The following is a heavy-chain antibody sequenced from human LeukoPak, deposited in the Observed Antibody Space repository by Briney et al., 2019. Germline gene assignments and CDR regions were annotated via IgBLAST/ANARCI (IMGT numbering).Heavy chain of an antibody. Sequence: ASVKVSCKASGYTFTSYGISWARQAPGQGLEWMEWISAYNGNTNYAQKLQGRVTITTDTSTSTAYMVLRSLRSDDTAVYYCARVISGSPFDYWGQGTLVTVSS. J-gene: IGHJ4*02. CDR3: ARVISGSPFDY. CDR1: GYTFTSYG. V-gene: IGHV1-18*01. D-gene: IGHD1-26*01. CDR2: ISAYNGNT.